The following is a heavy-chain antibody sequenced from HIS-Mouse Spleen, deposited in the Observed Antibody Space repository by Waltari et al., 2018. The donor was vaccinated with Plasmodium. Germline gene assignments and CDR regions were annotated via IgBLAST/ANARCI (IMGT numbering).Heavy chain of an antibody. CDR2: IYYSGST. J-gene: IGHJ4*02. V-gene: IGHV4-39*07. Sequence: QLQLQESGPGLVKPSETLSPTCTVSGGSISSSSYYWGWIRQPPGKGLEWIGRIYYSGSTYYKPSLKSRVTISGGTSKYPFSLRLSTVAAADAAVYYCGGEGPMVRGVIIDYWGQGTLVTVSS. CDR1: GGSISSSSYY. CDR3: GGEGPMVRGVIIDY. D-gene: IGHD3-10*01.